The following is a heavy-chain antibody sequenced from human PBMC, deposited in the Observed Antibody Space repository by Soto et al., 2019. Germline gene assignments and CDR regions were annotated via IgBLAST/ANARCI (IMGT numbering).Heavy chain of an antibody. D-gene: IGHD3-9*01. CDR3: ARRLVDDLLGNHFDP. CDR2: LVWGGDK. J-gene: IGHJ5*02. V-gene: IGHV2-5*02. Sequence: GACPSLVNPTQNLALTCTFSGFLLSTRGLGGGWSRQPPGKALGWAALLVWGGDKRYHPSLXRSRGITKDTSNHQVVLAMDNMDPVDTGTYYCARRLVDDLLGNHFDPWGQGILVNVSS. CDR1: GFLLSTRGLG.